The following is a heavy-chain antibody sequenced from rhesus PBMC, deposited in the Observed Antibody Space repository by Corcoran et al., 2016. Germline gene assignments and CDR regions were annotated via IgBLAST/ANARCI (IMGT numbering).Heavy chain of an antibody. D-gene: IGHD1-38*01. CDR2: ITHSGIK. J-gene: IGHJ6*01. CDR3: AGPPTQRRYGLDS. CDR1: VGSILSGYYY. Sequence: HVQLPASGPGLVQPSETLSLTCSVSVGSILSGYYYCLCIVPPPGKVLEWIGYITHSGIKSYNPSIKRRATRSRDTSKIQVALKLRSVTAADTAVEYGAGPPTQRRYGLDSWGQGAVVTVSS. V-gene: IGHV4-122*02.